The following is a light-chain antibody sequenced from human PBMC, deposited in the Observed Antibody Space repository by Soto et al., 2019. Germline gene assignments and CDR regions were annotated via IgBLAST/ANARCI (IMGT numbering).Light chain of an antibody. CDR3: SSYTSSSTV. V-gene: IGLV2-14*01. CDR2: DVS. CDR1: SSDVGGYNY. Sequence: QSVLTQPASVSGSPGQSITISCTGTSSDVGGYNYVSWYQQHPGKAPKLMIYDVSNRPSWVSNRFSGSKSGNTASLTISGLQAEDEADYYCSSYTSSSTVFGGGTKLTVL. J-gene: IGLJ2*01.